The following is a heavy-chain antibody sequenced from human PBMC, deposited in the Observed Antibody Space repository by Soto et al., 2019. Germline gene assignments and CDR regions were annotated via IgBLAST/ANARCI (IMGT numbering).Heavy chain of an antibody. V-gene: IGHV3-23*01. Sequence: WSLRLSCAASVFSFSSFGMSWVRQAPGKGLEWVSSISGSGRSTYYADSVKGRFTISRDNSKDIVYLQMDSLRAADKATYYCAIRGAAMVLYYFDLWGQGTLVTVSS. CDR1: VFSFSSFG. D-gene: IGHD5-18*01. CDR2: ISGSGRST. J-gene: IGHJ4*02. CDR3: AIRGAAMVLYYFDL.